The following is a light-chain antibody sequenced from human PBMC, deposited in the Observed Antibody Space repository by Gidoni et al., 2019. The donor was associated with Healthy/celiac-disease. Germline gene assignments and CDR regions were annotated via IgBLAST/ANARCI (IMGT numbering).Light chain of an antibody. J-gene: IGLJ1*01. V-gene: IGLV3-21*04. CDR2: YDS. Sequence: SSVLTQQPSVSAAPCKTARITCGGNKIGSKSVHWYQQKPGQAPVLVIYYDSDRPSGIPERFSGSNSGNTATLTISRVEAGDEADYYCQVWDSSSDHHSYVFGTGTKVTVL. CDR1: KIGSKS. CDR3: QVWDSSSDHHSYV.